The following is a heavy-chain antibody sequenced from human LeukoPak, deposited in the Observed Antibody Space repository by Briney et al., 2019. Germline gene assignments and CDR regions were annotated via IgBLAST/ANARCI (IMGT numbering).Heavy chain of an antibody. J-gene: IGHJ5*02. D-gene: IGHD2-8*01. V-gene: IGHV3-7*05. CDR1: GFTFSNYW. CDR2: IKQDGSEK. Sequence: GGSLRLSRAASGFTFSNYWMSWVRQAPGKGLEGVANIKQDGSEKYYVDSVKGRFTISRDNAKNLLYLQMNSLRAEHTAVYYCARVGVATLYYNWFDPWGQGTLVTVSS. CDR3: ARVGVATLYYNWFDP.